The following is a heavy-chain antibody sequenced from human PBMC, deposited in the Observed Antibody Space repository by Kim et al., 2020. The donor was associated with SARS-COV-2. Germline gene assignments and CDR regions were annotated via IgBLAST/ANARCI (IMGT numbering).Heavy chain of an antibody. V-gene: IGHV3-15*01. CDR3: TTGVVVTADGGFDI. CDR2: IKSKTGGGTT. J-gene: IGHJ3*02. CDR1: GFTFSNAW. Sequence: GGSLRLSCAASGFTFSNAWMSWVRQAPGKGLEWVGRIKSKTGGGTTDYAAPVKGRFTISRDDSKKTLFLEMNSLKTEDTAVYYCTTGVVVTADGGFDIWGQGTMVTVSS. D-gene: IGHD2-21*02.